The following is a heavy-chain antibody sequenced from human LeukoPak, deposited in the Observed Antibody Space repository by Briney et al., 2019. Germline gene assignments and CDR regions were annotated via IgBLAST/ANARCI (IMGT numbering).Heavy chain of an antibody. V-gene: IGHV4-59*01. CDR3: AREDPQTTVPEGMDV. CDR1: GGSISNYY. CDR2: IYYSGTT. Sequence: SVTLSLTCTVSGGSISNYYWSWIRQSPGKGLEWIGYIYYSGTTNSNPSLKSRVTISVDTSKNQFSLQLRSVTAADTAVYYCAREDPQTTVPEGMDVWGQGTTVIVSS. J-gene: IGHJ6*02. D-gene: IGHD4-17*01.